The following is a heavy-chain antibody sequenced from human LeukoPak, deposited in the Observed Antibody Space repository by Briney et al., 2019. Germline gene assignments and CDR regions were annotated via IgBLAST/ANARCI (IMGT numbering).Heavy chain of an antibody. CDR2: IIPIFGTA. D-gene: IGHD3-10*01. CDR1: GGTFSSYA. CDR3: ATAKYGSGSWGYYYYGMDV. J-gene: IGHJ6*02. Sequence: SVKVSRKASGGTFSSYAISWVRQAPGQGLEWMGGIIPIFGTANYAQKFQGRVTITADESTSTAYMELSSLRSEDTAVYYCATAKYGSGSWGYYYYGMDVWGQGTTVTVSS. V-gene: IGHV1-69*13.